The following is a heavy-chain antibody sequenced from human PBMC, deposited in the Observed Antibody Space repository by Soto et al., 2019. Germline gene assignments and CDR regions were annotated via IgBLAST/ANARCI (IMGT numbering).Heavy chain of an antibody. Sequence: QVQLVQSGAEVKKPGSSVKVSCKASGGTFSPYTINWVXXXXXXGLEWMGRIIPFHGVTNYAQKFQARVTITADKSTSTAXXXLSXXRFEDTAMYYCTRDWEITVSTWSFGGFWGRGTLVTVSS. CDR2: IIPFHGVT. J-gene: IGHJ4*02. CDR3: TRDWEITVSTWSFGGF. CDR1: GGTFSPYT. D-gene: IGHD3-10*01. V-gene: IGHV1-69*08.